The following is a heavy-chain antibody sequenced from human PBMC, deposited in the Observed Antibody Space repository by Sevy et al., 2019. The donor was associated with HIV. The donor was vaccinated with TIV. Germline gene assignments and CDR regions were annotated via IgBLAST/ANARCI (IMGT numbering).Heavy chain of an antibody. J-gene: IGHJ4*02. CDR2: ISYDGNNK. CDR3: AREVVYARSFDY. V-gene: IGHV3-30-3*01. Sequence: GGSLRLSCAASGFTFSSYAMHWVRQAPGKGLEWVAVISYDGNNKYYADSVKGRFTISRDNSKNTLYLQMNSLRAEDTAVYYCAREVVYARSFDYWGQGTLVTVSS. D-gene: IGHD2-8*02. CDR1: GFTFSSYA.